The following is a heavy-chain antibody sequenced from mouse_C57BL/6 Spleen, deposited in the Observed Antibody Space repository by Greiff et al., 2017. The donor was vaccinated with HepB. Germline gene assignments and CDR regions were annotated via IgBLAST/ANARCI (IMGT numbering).Heavy chain of an antibody. D-gene: IGHD1-1*01. J-gene: IGHJ1*03. CDR3: ARSPLITTVVGWYFDV. Sequence: EVQLQQSGPELVKPGASVKIPCKASGYTFTDYNMDWVKQSHGKSLEWIGDINPNNGGTIYNQKFKDKATLTVDKSSSTAYMELRSLTSEDTAVYYSARSPLITTVVGWYFDVWGTGTTVTVSS. V-gene: IGHV1-18*01. CDR1: GYTFTDYN. CDR2: INPNNGGT.